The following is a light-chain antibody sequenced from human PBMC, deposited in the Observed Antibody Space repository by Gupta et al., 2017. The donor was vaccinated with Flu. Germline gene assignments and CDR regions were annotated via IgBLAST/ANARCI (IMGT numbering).Light chain of an antibody. CDR2: HDA. J-gene: IGLJ2*01. V-gene: IGLV3-1*01. CDR3: QAWDSGVVV. CDR1: KLGDKY. Sequence: SSVLPQSSSVSVFPGQTATIACSGAKLGDKYVSWYHQKPGQSPVLLLYHDAKRPSGIPERFTGSNSGNAANLTISEAQFVDEADYYCQAWDSGVVVFGGGTKLTVL.